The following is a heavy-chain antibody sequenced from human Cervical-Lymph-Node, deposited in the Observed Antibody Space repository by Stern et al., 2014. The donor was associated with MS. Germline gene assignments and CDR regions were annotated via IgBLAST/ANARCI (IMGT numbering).Heavy chain of an antibody. V-gene: IGHV5-51*01. J-gene: IGHJ4*02. Sequence: EVQLVESGAEVKKPGESLKISCKGSGYTFSNSWIGWVRQMHGRGLEWMGIIYPGDSDTRYSPSFQGQITISADKSISTAYLQWNSLKASDTAIFYCARGSAGAGAFFDYWGQGTLVTVSS. CDR3: ARGSAGAGAFFDY. CDR2: IYPGDSDT. CDR1: GYTFSNSW. D-gene: IGHD2-8*02.